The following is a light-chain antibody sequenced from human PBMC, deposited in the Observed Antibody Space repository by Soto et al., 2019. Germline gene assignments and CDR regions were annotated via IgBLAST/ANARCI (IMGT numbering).Light chain of an antibody. CDR1: SSDVGGYNY. Sequence: QSVLTQPASVSGSPGQSITISCTGTSSDVGGYNYVSWYQHHPGKAPKLMIYDVTNWPSGVSNRFSGSKSGNTASLTISGLQAEDEADYYCTSYTTSSPYLVFGGGTKLTVL. CDR2: DVT. V-gene: IGLV2-14*03. CDR3: TSYTTSSPYLV. J-gene: IGLJ3*02.